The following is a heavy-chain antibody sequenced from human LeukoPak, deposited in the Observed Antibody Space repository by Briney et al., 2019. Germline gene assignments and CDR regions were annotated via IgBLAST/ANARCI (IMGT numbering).Heavy chain of an antibody. D-gene: IGHD3-10*01. CDR3: ARAGSGSYYAGHFYYGMDV. V-gene: IGHV4-59*08. J-gene: IGHJ6*02. CDR2: ISYSGST. CDR1: GGSISSDY. Sequence: SETLSLTCTVSGGSISSDYWTWIRQPPGKRLEWIGYISYSGSTDYNPSLKSRVTISADTSKNQFSLKLRSVTAADTAVYYCARAGSGSYYAGHFYYGMDVWGQGTTVTVSS.